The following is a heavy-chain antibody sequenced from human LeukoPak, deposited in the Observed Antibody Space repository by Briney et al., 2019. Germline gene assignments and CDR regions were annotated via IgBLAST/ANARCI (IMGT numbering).Heavy chain of an antibody. Sequence: GGSLRLSCAASGFTFSNYWMHWVRQAPGKGLEWVAFIRYDGSNKYYADSVKGRFTISRDNSKNTLYLQMNSLRAEDTAVYYCAKDPHPFRGVIVFFDYWGQGTLVTVSS. D-gene: IGHD3-10*01. CDR3: AKDPHPFRGVIVFFDY. J-gene: IGHJ4*02. V-gene: IGHV3-30*02. CDR2: IRYDGSNK. CDR1: GFTFSNYW.